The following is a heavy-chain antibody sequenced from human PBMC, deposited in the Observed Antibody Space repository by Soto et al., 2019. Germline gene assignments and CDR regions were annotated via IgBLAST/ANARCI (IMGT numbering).Heavy chain of an antibody. J-gene: IGHJ4*02. CDR1: GVSISLGGYY. V-gene: IGHV4-31*03. CDR3: ARQATLGDYIWGSYRYTEPLTYFDY. CDR2: ISYSGNT. D-gene: IGHD3-16*02. Sequence: SETLSLTCTVSGVSISLGGYYWSWIRQHPGKGLEWLGHISYSGNTYYNPSLNSRVTISVDTSKNQFSLKLSSVTAADTAVYYCARQATLGDYIWGSYRYTEPLTYFDYWGQGTLVTVSS.